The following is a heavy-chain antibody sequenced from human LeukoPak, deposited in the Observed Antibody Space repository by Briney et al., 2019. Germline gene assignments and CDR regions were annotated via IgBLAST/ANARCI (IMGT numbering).Heavy chain of an antibody. CDR2: ISGSGVST. Sequence: GGSLRLSCAASGFTFSRYAMSWVRQAPGKGLEWVSAISGSGVSTYYADSVKGRFTISRDNSKNTLYLQMNSLRAEDTAVYYCAIVGDSRDYWGQGTLVTVSS. CDR3: AIVGDSRDY. V-gene: IGHV3-23*01. D-gene: IGHD3-10*01. CDR1: GFTFSRYA. J-gene: IGHJ4*02.